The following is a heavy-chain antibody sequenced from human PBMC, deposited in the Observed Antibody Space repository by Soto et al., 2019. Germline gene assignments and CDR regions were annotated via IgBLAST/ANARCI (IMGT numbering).Heavy chain of an antibody. CDR2: ISYDGSNK. J-gene: IGHJ6*02. CDR3: AKDQTGRGLYGMDV. CDR1: GFTFSSYG. V-gene: IGHV3-30*18. Sequence: ESGGGVVQPGRSLRLSCAASGFTFSSYGMHWVRQAPGKGLEWVAVISYDGSNKYYADSVKGRFTISRDNSKNTLYLQMNSLRAEDTAVYYCAKDQTGRGLYGMDVWGQGTTVTVSS. D-gene: IGHD6-25*01.